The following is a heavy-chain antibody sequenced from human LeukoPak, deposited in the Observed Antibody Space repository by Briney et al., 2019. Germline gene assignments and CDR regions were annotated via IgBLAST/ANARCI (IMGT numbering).Heavy chain of an antibody. J-gene: IGHJ4*02. V-gene: IGHV3-7*01. Sequence: PGGSLRLSCAASGFTFSNYWMGWVRQAPGKRPEWVANMNIDGSVKYYADSVKGRFSISRDNARNSVYLQMASLRVEDTAVYYCARDPVEWELLLDYWGQGTLVTVSS. CDR2: MNIDGSVK. CDR1: GFTFSNYW. CDR3: ARDPVEWELLLDY. D-gene: IGHD1-26*01.